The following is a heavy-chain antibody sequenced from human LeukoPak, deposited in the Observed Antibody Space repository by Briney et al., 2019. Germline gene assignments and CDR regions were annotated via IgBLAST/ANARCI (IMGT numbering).Heavy chain of an antibody. Sequence: GGSLRLSCAASGFTFSSYEMNWVRQAPGKGLEWVSYISSSGSTIYYADSVKGRFTISRDSAKNSLYLQMNSLRAEDTAVYYCARDYAPLYSYGLGYDYYYYYGMDVWGQGTTVTVSS. V-gene: IGHV3-48*03. D-gene: IGHD5-18*01. CDR2: ISSSGSTI. J-gene: IGHJ6*02. CDR3: ARDYAPLYSYGLGYDYYYYYGMDV. CDR1: GFTFSSYE.